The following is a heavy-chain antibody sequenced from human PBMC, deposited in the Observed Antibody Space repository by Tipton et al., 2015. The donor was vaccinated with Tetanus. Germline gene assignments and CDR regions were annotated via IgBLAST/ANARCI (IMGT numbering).Heavy chain of an antibody. J-gene: IGHJ4*02. V-gene: IGHV4-31*03. CDR3: ARGTFHAFDF. D-gene: IGHD2/OR15-2a*01. CDR2: IRDNGNS. Sequence: TLSLTCTVSGGSVRSGDYFWTWIRQRTGKGLEWIGHIRDNGNSYANPSLSGRVTMSVDTRKNQFSLNLTSMSVADTATYCCARGTFHAFDFWGQGVQVPVSS. CDR1: GGSVRSGDYF.